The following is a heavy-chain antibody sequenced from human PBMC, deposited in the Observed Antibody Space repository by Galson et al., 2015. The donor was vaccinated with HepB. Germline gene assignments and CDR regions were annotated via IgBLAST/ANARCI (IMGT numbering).Heavy chain of an antibody. CDR2: IWYDGSNK. D-gene: IGHD6-6*01. CDR3: ARDGPTAGRQGLDI. Sequence: SLRLSCAASGFTFSNYGFHWVRQAPGKGLEWVAIIWYDGSNKYYADSVKSRFTTSKDNSKNTLSLQMDSLRVEDTAMYYCARDGPTAGRQGLDIWGQGTMVTVSS. J-gene: IGHJ3*02. CDR1: GFTFSNYG. V-gene: IGHV3-33*01.